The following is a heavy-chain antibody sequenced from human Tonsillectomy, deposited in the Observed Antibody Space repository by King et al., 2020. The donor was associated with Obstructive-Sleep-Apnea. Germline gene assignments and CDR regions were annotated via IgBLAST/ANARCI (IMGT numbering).Heavy chain of an antibody. CDR3: AKGLFGTWIQSGFDY. D-gene: IGHD5-18*01. Sequence: EVQLVESGGVVVQPGGSLRLSCAASGFTFDDYTMQWVRQAPGKGLEWVSLISWDGGSTYYADSVKGRFTISRDNSKNSLYLQMNSLRTEDTALYYCAKGLFGTWIQSGFDYWGQGTLVTVSS. CDR1: GFTFDDYT. V-gene: IGHV3-43*01. CDR2: ISWDGGST. J-gene: IGHJ4*02.